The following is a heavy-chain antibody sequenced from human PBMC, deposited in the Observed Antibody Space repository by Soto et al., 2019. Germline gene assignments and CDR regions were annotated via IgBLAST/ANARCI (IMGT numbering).Heavy chain of an antibody. CDR1: GFTFSDYY. V-gene: IGHV3-11*01. Sequence: GSLMLSCVASGFTFSDYYMNWILQTPGKGLEWIAYISVSGNSIFYAASVKYRFSISSDNAKNTLYLQMKTLRFEDTAVYYCARFYNWNYPSWFDPWGQGTMVTVSS. D-gene: IGHD1-7*01. CDR3: ARFYNWNYPSWFDP. CDR2: ISVSGNSI. J-gene: IGHJ5*02.